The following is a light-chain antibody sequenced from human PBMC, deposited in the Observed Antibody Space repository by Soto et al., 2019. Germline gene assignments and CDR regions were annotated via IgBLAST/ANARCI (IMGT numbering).Light chain of an antibody. CDR1: QTVLSN. V-gene: IGKV3D-15*01. J-gene: IGKJ1*01. Sequence: EIVMTQSPATLSVSPWERATLSCRASQTVLSNLAWYQQKPGQAPRLLIHGASTRAAGIPARFSGSGSGTDFTLTISSLQPDDFATYYCQHYNSYSEAFGQGTKVDIK. CDR3: QHYNSYSEA. CDR2: GAS.